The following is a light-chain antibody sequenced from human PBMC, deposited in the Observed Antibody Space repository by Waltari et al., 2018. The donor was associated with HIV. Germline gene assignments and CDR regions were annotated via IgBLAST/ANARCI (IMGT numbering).Light chain of an antibody. CDR1: QDINTL. CDR2: ATV. Sequence: DIQMTQSPSSVSASVGDRVIITCRASQDINTLLAWYQQKPGKAPKLLIYATVNLQNGVPSRFSGSGSGTEFTLSITNLQPDDFATYYCQQSKSFPYTFGQGTNVEIK. J-gene: IGKJ2*01. CDR3: QQSKSFPYT. V-gene: IGKV1D-12*01.